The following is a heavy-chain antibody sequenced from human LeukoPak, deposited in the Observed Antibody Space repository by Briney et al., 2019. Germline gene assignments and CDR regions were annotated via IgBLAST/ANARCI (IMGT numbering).Heavy chain of an antibody. D-gene: IGHD3-10*01. V-gene: IGHV3-74*01. J-gene: IGHJ4*02. CDR2: IRGDWHDT. Sequence: PGGSLRLSCTASGFRFSDFWMHWVRQAPGKGLEWVSRIRGDWHDTTYADSVKGRFTISRDNAQNTLYLQMNSLRVEDTAAYYCASDRVLGSGSLDNWGQGTLVTVSS. CDR1: GFRFSDFW. CDR3: ASDRVLGSGSLDN.